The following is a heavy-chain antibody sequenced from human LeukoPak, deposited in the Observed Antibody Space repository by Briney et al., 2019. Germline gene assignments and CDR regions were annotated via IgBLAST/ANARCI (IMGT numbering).Heavy chain of an antibody. V-gene: IGHV3-53*01. CDR1: GFTFSNSA. J-gene: IGHJ4*02. CDR2: IYSGGST. CDR3: ARRFTI. D-gene: IGHD3-10*01. Sequence: GGSLRLSCAASGFTFSNSAMSWVRQAPGKGLEWVSVIYSGGSTYYADSVKGRFTISRDNSKNTLYLQMNSLRAEDTAVYYCARRFTIWGQGTLVTVSS.